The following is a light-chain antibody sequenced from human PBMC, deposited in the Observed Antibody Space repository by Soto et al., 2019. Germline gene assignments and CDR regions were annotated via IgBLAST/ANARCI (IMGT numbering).Light chain of an antibody. V-gene: IGKV3-15*01. CDR3: QQSYSTPQIT. J-gene: IGKJ5*01. CDR1: QSVGSG. CDR2: GAS. Sequence: EIEMAQAPRTPSVSPGERATLSYRASQSVGSGLSWYQQKPDQAPRLLIYGASTRATGIPARFSGSGSGTDFTLTISSLQPEDFATYYCQQSYSTPQITLGQGTRLEI.